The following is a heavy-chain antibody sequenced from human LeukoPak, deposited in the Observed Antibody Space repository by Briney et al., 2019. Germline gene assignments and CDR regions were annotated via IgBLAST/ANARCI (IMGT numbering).Heavy chain of an antibody. CDR1: GGSFSGYY. D-gene: IGHD6-6*01. V-gene: IGHV4-34*01. Sequence: SETLSLTCAVYGGSFSGYYWSWIRQPPGKGLEWIGEINHSGSTNYNPSLKSRVTISVDTSKNQFSLKLSSVTAADTAVYYCARQVGDIAARPPWFDPWGQGTLVTVSS. J-gene: IGHJ5*02. CDR3: ARQVGDIAARPPWFDP. CDR2: INHSGST.